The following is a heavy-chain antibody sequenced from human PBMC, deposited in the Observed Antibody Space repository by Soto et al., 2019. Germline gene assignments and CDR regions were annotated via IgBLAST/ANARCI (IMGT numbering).Heavy chain of an antibody. CDR1: GFTFSSYA. Sequence: GGSLRLSCAASGFTFSSYAMHWVRQAPGKGLEWVAVISYDGSNKYYADSVKGRFTISRDNSKNTLYLQMNSLRAEDTAVYYCAAVVRGVIDYWGQGTLVTVSS. CDR3: AAVVRGVIDY. V-gene: IGHV3-30-3*01. CDR2: ISYDGSNK. J-gene: IGHJ4*02. D-gene: IGHD3-10*01.